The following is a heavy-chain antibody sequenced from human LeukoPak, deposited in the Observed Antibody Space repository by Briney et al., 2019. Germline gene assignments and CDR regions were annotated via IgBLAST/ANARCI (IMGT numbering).Heavy chain of an antibody. V-gene: IGHV4-4*07. D-gene: IGHD1-1*01. CDR2: IFTSGST. J-gene: IGHJ5*02. Sequence: SETLSLTCTVSGGSISSYYWSWIRQPAGKGLEWIGRIFTSGSTDYNPSLKSRVTMSVDTSKNQFSLRLSSVTAADTAVYYCARIGGTLTGDWFDPWGQGTLVTVSS. CDR1: GGSISSYY. CDR3: ARIGGTLTGDWFDP.